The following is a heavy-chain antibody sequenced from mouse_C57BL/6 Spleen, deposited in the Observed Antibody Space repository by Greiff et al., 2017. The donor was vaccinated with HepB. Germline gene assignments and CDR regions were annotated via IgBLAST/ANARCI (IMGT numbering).Heavy chain of an antibody. CDR1: GYTFTSYW. J-gene: IGHJ2*01. CDR3: ARECSPYYFDY. D-gene: IGHD1-1*01. CDR2: IYPGSGST. Sequence: QVHVKQPGAELVKPGASVKMSCKASGYTFTSYWITWVKQRPGQGLEWIGDIYPGSGSTNYNEKFKSKATLTVDTSSSTAYMQLSSLTSEDSAVYYCARECSPYYFDYWGQGTTLTVSS. V-gene: IGHV1-55*01.